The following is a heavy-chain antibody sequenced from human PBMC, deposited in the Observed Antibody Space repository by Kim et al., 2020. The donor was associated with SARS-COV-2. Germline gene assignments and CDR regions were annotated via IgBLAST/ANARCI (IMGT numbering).Heavy chain of an antibody. V-gene: IGHV4-31*03. CDR3: ARANGYNPGPFFDF. CDR1: GGSISSSGYY. D-gene: IGHD5-18*01. Sequence: SETLSLTCTVSGGSISSSGYYWSWIRQFPGKGLEWIGFTYYTGSTYYTPSLKTRVTISVDTSKNQFSLKLSSVTAADTAVYYCARANGYNPGPFFDFWGQGTLVAVSS. J-gene: IGHJ4*02. CDR2: TYYTGST.